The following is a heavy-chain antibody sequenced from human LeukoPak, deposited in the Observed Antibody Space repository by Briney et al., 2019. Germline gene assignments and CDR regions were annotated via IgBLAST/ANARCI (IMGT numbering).Heavy chain of an antibody. J-gene: IGHJ4*02. CDR2: ISSNGGST. V-gene: IGHV3-64*01. Sequence: GGSLRLSCAGSGFTFSSYAMHWVRQAPGKGLEYVSGISSNGGSTYHANSVKGRFTISRDNSKNTLYLQMGSLRAEDTAVYYCARDRGSWYGNSPDDIDYWGQGTLVTVSS. CDR1: GFTFSSYA. CDR3: ARDRGSWYGNSPDDIDY. D-gene: IGHD6-13*01.